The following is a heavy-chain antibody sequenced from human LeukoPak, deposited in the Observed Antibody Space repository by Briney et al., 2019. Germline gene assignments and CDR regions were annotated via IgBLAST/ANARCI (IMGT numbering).Heavy chain of an antibody. Sequence: PGGSLRLSCAASGFSFDNNGMYWVRQTPGKGLEWVSLISGDGATTYYADSVKGRFNLSRDNSKRSLYLQMNSLRSEDSALYYCAKDNQRGGFEHWGQGTLVTVSS. J-gene: IGHJ1*01. CDR1: GFSFDNNG. D-gene: IGHD3-16*01. CDR2: ISGDGATT. CDR3: AKDNQRGGFEH. V-gene: IGHV3-43*02.